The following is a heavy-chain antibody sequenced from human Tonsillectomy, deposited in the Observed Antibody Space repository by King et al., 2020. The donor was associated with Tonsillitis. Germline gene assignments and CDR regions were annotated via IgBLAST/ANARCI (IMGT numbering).Heavy chain of an antibody. D-gene: IGHD6-19*01. CDR3: AKGGGSGRPYYYFYCMDV. CDR1: GFTFSSCA. J-gene: IGHJ6*02. CDR2: LSDSGDNT. Sequence: VQLVESGGGLVQPGGSLRLSCAASGFTFSSCAMSWVRQAPGKGLEWVSTLSDSGDNTYYADSVRGRFTISRDNSKTTLYLQMNSLRAEDAAVYYCAKGGGSGRPYYYFYCMDVGGQGTTVTVPS. V-gene: IGHV3-23*04.